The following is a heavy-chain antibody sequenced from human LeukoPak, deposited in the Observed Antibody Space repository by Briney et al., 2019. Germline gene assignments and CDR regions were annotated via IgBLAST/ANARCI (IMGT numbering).Heavy chain of an antibody. CDR1: GLTFSNYW. Sequence: GGSLRLSCAASGLTFSNYWMDWVRQAPGKGLEWVALISSDGSKNIYADPVKGRFTVSRDNSKNTLYLQMNSLRAEDAAVYYCVKGLVQTTMSYSVDYWGQGALVTVSS. J-gene: IGHJ4*02. CDR3: VKGLVQTTMSYSVDY. V-gene: IGHV3-30*18. D-gene: IGHD1-1*01. CDR2: ISSDGSKN.